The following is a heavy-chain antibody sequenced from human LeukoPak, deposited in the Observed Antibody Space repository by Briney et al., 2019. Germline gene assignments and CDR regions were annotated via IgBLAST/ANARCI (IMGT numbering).Heavy chain of an antibody. CDR3: ARDQAKLGAFDI. CDR2: IYTSGST. V-gene: IGHV4-4*07. CDR1: GGSISSYY. J-gene: IGHJ3*02. D-gene: IGHD1-26*01. Sequence: PSETLSLTCTVSGGSISSYYWSWIRQPAGKGLEWIGRIYTSGSTDYNPSLKSRVTMSVDTSKNRFSLKLSSVTAADTAVYYCARDQAKLGAFDIWGQGTMVTVSS.